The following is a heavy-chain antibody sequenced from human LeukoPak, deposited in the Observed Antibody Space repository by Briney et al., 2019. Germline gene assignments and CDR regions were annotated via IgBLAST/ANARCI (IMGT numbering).Heavy chain of an antibody. CDR1: DGSISNYF. CDR2: IYYTGMT. D-gene: IGHD2-8*01. Sequence: PSETLSLTCTVPDGSISNYFWSWIRQPPGKGLEWIGYIYYTGMTNSNPSLKSRVTISMDTSKNQFSPNLRSVTAADTAIYYCARHGRMVIMSKFSTGIDQWGQGTLVTVSS. J-gene: IGHJ4*02. V-gene: IGHV4-59*08. CDR3: ARHGRMVIMSKFSTGIDQ.